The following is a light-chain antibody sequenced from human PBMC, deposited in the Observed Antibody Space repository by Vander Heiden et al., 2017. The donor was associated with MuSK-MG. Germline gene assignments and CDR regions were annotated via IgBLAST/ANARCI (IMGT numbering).Light chain of an antibody. CDR2: SNR. Sequence: QSVLTLPPSPSAAPGQRVTISCTGSSSNIGAGYDVHWYQQLPGTAPKLLVYSNRNQPSGVPDRFSGSESSTSATLAITELQAEDEADYCCQSGGSSLVFGGGTKLTVL. J-gene: IGLJ2*01. CDR1: SSNIGAGYD. V-gene: IGLV1-40*01. CDR3: QSGGSSLV.